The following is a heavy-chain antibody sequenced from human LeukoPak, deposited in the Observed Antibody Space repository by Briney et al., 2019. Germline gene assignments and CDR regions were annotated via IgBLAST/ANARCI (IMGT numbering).Heavy chain of an antibody. CDR2: INGGGVNT. CDR3: AKDLYSNYGPADY. J-gene: IGHJ4*02. V-gene: IGHV3-23*01. D-gene: IGHD4-11*01. Sequence: PGGSLRLSCAASGFTFSSYAMSWVRQAPGKGLEWVSTINGGGVNTRYADSAGGRFTISRDNSKNTLFLQMNSLRDEDTAVYYCAKDLYSNYGPADYWGQGNLVTVSS. CDR1: GFTFSSYA.